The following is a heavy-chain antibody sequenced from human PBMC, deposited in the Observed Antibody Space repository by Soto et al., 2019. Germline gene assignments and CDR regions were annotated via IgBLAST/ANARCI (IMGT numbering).Heavy chain of an antibody. J-gene: IGHJ4*02. CDR3: ARSSLSSGYYY. V-gene: IGHV1-18*01. D-gene: IGHD3-22*01. CDR1: GYNFTSYG. CDR2: ISAYNGNA. Sequence: SVNGSCRDCGYNFTSYGISWVRWAPGQGREGMGWISAYNGNANCAQKLQGRVSMTKDTSTCTAYMELRSLRSDDTAVYYCARSSLSSGYYYWRQGNLVTLSS.